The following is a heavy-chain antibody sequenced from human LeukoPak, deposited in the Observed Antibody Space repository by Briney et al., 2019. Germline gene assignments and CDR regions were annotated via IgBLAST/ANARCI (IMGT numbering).Heavy chain of an antibody. D-gene: IGHD3-9*01. CDR1: GYSFSSFD. J-gene: IGHJ6*02. Sequence: EASVKVSCKASGYSFSSFDINWVRRASGQGLEWMGWMNPNSGNTGYAQKFQGRVIMTRDSSINTAYMELSGLASEDTAVYYCARLTRYYYGMDVWGLGTTVTVSS. V-gene: IGHV1-8*01. CDR3: ARLTRYYYGMDV. CDR2: MNPNSGNT.